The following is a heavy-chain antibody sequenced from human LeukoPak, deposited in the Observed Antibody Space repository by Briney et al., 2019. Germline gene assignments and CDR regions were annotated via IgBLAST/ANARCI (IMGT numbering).Heavy chain of an antibody. D-gene: IGHD6-13*01. Sequence: GGSLRLSCAASGFTFSSYWMSWVRQAPGKGLEWVANIKQDGSEKYYVDSVKGRFTISRDNSKNTLYLQMNSLRAEDTAVYYCARDLFLYSSSFDAYWGQGTLVTVSS. CDR2: IKQDGSEK. CDR1: GFTFSSYW. J-gene: IGHJ4*02. V-gene: IGHV3-7*01. CDR3: ARDLFLYSSSFDAY.